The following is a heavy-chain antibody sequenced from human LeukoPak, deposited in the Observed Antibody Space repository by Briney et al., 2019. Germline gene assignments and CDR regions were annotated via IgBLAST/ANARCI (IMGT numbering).Heavy chain of an antibody. V-gene: IGHV3-53*01. D-gene: IGHD5-18*01. Sequence: GGSLRLSCVASGFTVSSNDMSWVRQAPGKGLEWVSVIYSGGSTYYADSVKGRFTISRDNSKNTLYLQMNSLRAEDTAVYYCARLWPRGKWFDPWGQGTLVTVFS. CDR2: IYSGGST. J-gene: IGHJ5*02. CDR1: GFTVSSND. CDR3: ARLWPRGKWFDP.